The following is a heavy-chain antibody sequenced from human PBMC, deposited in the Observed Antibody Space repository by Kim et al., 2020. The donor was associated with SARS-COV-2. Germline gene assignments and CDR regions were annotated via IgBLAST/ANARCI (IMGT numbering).Heavy chain of an antibody. CDR3: ARCPLSMTMVRGMITTTLFDYYGMDV. J-gene: IGHJ6*02. CDR1: GFNFNSYS. CDR2: ISSSSTTV. D-gene: IGHD3-10*01. Sequence: GGSLRLSCTVSGFNFNSYSMNWVRQAPGKGLEWVSYISSSSTTVYYAGSVRGRFTISRDNAKNSLFLQMNSLRDDDTAVYYCARCPLSMTMVRGMITTTLFDYYGMDVWGQGTTVTVSS. V-gene: IGHV3-48*02.